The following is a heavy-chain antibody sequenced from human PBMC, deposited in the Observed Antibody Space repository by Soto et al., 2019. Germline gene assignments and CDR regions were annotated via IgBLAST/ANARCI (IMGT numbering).Heavy chain of an antibody. J-gene: IGHJ4*02. CDR1: GESISSGFY. D-gene: IGHD5-12*01. Sequence: SETLSLSCAVSGESISSGFYWGWIRQPPGKGLEWIGIMFHSGSTYYNPSLQSRVTISVDTSKNQVSLKLTSVTVADTAVYFCANQRSREGYNFIEYWGQGIQVT. CDR3: ANQRSREGYNFIEY. CDR2: MFHSGST. V-gene: IGHV4-38-2*01.